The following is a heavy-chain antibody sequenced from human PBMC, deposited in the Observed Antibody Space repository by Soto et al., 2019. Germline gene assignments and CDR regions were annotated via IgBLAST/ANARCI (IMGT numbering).Heavy chain of an antibody. Sequence: LVKVSCKASGFTFTSSAVQWVRQARGQRLEWIGWIVVGSGNTNYAQKFQERVTITRDMSTSTAYMELSSLRSEDTAVYYCAAEDYYGSGSYYHYYYYGMDVWGQGTTVTVSS. D-gene: IGHD3-10*01. V-gene: IGHV1-58*01. CDR3: AAEDYYGSGSYYHYYYYGMDV. CDR2: IVVGSGNT. J-gene: IGHJ6*02. CDR1: GFTFTSSA.